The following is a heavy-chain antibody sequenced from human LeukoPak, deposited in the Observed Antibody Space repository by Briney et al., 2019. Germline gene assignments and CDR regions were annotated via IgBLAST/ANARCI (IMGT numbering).Heavy chain of an antibody. J-gene: IGHJ5*02. V-gene: IGHV3-23*01. CDR2: ITGSGLT. Sequence: GGSPRLSCAASGFTFNTYAMSWLRQVPGMGPEWVSAITGSGLTYYADSVKGRFTISRDNSKNTLSLQMESLRAEDTAVYYCAKRDYSDSSTFSPLFQSWGQGTLVTVSS. CDR3: AKRDYSDSSTFSPLFQS. CDR1: GFTFNTYA. D-gene: IGHD3-22*01.